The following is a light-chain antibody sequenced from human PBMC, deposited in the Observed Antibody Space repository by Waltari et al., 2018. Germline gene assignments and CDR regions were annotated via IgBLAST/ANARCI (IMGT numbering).Light chain of an antibody. CDR1: QSVSSY. J-gene: IGKJ5*01. CDR2: DAS. Sequence: EIVLTQSPATLSLSPGERATFSCRASQSVSSYFAWYQHKPGQAPRLLIYDASNRATGIPARFSVSGSGTNFSLTIISLGPEDFAFYYCQQRSNWPITFGPGTRLEIK. CDR3: QQRSNWPIT. V-gene: IGKV3-11*01.